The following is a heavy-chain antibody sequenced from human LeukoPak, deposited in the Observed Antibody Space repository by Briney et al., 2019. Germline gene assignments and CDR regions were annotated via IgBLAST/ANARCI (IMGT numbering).Heavy chain of an antibody. J-gene: IGHJ4*02. D-gene: IGHD6-13*01. CDR1: GFTFSTYG. V-gene: IGHV3-33*01. CDR2: IWYDGNYK. CDR3: ARDGGQQMEKFDY. Sequence: PGRSLRLSCVVSGFTFSTYGMHWVRQAPGKGLEWVALIWYDGNYKYYADSVKGRFTISRDNSKNTLYLQMNSLRVEDTAVYYCARDGGQQMEKFDYWGQGTLVTVSS.